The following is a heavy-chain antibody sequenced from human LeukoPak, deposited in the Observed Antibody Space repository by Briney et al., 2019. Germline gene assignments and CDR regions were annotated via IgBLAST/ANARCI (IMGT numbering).Heavy chain of an antibody. J-gene: IGHJ4*02. CDR3: ARGRSSEFDY. CDR2: INPSGGNT. V-gene: IGHV1-46*01. Sequence: ASVKVSCKSSGSTPTIYFMHWVRQPPGQGLEWMGIINPSGGNTGYAQKFQGRLSMTRDTSTNTVYMVLRSLRSEDTAVYYCARGRSSEFDYWGQGTLVTVSS. D-gene: IGHD6-6*01. CDR1: GSTPTIYF.